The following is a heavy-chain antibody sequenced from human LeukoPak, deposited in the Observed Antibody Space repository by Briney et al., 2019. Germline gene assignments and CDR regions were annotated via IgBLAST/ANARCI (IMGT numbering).Heavy chain of an antibody. J-gene: IGHJ4*02. CDR1: GFTFSSYE. CDR3: ARGGSYSFDY. CDR2: ISSSASTI. D-gene: IGHD1-26*01. Sequence: GGSLRLSCAASGFTFSSYEMNWVRQAPGRGLEWVSYISSSASTIYYADSVRGRFTISRDNAKNSLYLQMNSLRAEDTAVYYCARGGSYSFDYWGQGTLVTVSS. V-gene: IGHV3-48*03.